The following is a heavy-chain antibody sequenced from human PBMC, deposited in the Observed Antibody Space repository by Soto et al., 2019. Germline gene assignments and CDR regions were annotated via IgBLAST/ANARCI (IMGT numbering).Heavy chain of an antibody. J-gene: IGHJ4*02. Sequence: QVQLQESGPGLVKPSETLSLTCTVSGGSISSGVYYWTWIRQHPGKGLECIGFVYYSGNTYYNPCRMSRINVALATSKDRFALMLIAVTAADTDVYYCARVGAILDNSGYYFDHWGQGTLGTVSS. CDR1: GGSISSGVYY. V-gene: IGHV4-31*03. CDR2: VYYSGNT. CDR3: ARVGAILDNSGYYFDH. D-gene: IGHD3-22*01.